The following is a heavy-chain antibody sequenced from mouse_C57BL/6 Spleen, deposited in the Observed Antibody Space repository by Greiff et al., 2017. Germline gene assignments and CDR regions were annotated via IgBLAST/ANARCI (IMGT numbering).Heavy chain of an antibody. D-gene: IGHD2-4*01. CDR3: ARHGGYYDYDGGFDY. CDR2: ISNGGGST. CDR1: GFTFSDYY. V-gene: IGHV5-12*01. J-gene: IGHJ2*01. Sequence: EVKLVESGGGLVQPGGSLKLSCAASGFTFSDYYMYWVRQTPEKRLEWVAYISNGGGSTYYPDTVKGRFTISRANAKNTLYLQMSRLKSEDTAMYYCARHGGYYDYDGGFDYWGQGTTLTVSS.